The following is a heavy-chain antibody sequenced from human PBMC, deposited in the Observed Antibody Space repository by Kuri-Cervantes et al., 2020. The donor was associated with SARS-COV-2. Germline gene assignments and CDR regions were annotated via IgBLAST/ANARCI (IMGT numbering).Heavy chain of an antibody. J-gene: IGHJ6*03. D-gene: IGHD2-21*01. CDR2: ISGSGSYI. V-gene: IGHV3-21*01. Sequence: GGSLRLSCAASGFSLSRYTMNWVRQAPGKALEWVSSISGSGSYIYYADSVKGRFTISKESGENSLYLHMNSLRGDDTAVCYCARVAGEGPIYYYYMDVWGKGTTVTVSS. CDR1: GFSLSRYT. CDR3: ARVAGEGPIYYYYMDV.